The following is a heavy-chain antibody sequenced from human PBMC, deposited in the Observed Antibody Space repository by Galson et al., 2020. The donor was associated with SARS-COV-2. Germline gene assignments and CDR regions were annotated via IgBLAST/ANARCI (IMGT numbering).Heavy chain of an antibody. CDR3: AKVPLTELRYCGGDCYPNY. Sequence: GGSLRLSCAASGFTFSSYAMSWVRQAPGKGLEWVSAISGSGGSTYYADSVKGRFTISRDNSKNTLYLQMNSLRAEDTAVYYCAKVPLTELRYCGGDCYPNYWGQGTLVTVSS. J-gene: IGHJ4*02. CDR2: ISGSGGST. D-gene: IGHD2-21*02. CDR1: GFTFSSYA. V-gene: IGHV3-23*01.